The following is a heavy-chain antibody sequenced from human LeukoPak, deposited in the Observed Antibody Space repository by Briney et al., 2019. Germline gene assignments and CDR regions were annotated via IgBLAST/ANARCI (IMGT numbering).Heavy chain of an antibody. J-gene: IGHJ4*02. D-gene: IGHD1-26*01. Sequence: SVKVSCKASGYTFTSYYMHWVRQAPGQGLEWMGGIIPIFGTANYAQKFQGRVTITADESTSTAYMELSSLRSEDTAVYYCARGPPLLRWGQGTLVTVSS. CDR2: IIPIFGTA. V-gene: IGHV1-69*13. CDR1: GYTFTSYY. CDR3: ARGPPLLR.